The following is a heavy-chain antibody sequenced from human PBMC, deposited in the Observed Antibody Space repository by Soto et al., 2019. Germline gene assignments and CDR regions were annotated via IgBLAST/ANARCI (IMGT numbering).Heavy chain of an antibody. Sequence: QVQLVQSGAEVKKPGASVKVSCKASGYTFTSYGISWVRQAAGQGLEWMGWISAYNGNTNYAQKLQGRVTMTTDTSMSTAYMELRSLRSDDTAVYYCASSLLVGYGLEGESDWGQGTLVSVSS. CDR1: GYTFTSYG. CDR3: ASSLLVGYGLEGESD. V-gene: IGHV1-18*01. D-gene: IGHD5-18*01. J-gene: IGHJ4*02. CDR2: ISAYNGNT.